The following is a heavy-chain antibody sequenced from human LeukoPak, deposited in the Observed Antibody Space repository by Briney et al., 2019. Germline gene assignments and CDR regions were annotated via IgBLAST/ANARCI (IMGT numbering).Heavy chain of an antibody. CDR2: INPSGGST. CDR3: ARVVLKGVDAFDI. D-gene: IGHD2-21*01. V-gene: IGHV1-46*01. CDR1: GYTFTSYY. Sequence: ASVKVSCKASGYTFTSYYMHWVRQAPGQGLEWMGIINPSGGSTSYAQKFQGRVTMTRDMSTSTVYMELSSLRSEDTAVYYCARVVLKGVDAFDIWGQGTMVTVSS. J-gene: IGHJ3*02.